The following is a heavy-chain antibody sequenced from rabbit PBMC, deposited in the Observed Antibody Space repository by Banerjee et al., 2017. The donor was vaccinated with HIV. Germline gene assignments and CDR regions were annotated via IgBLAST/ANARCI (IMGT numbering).Heavy chain of an antibody. D-gene: IGHD2-1*01. V-gene: IGHV1S45*01. CDR3: VSYDDYGDRNL. CDR2: IYTGSSGST. J-gene: IGHJ4*01. Sequence: QEQLVESGGDLVKPGASLTLTCTASGFSFSSGYDMCWVRQAPGKGLEWISCIYTGSSGSTCYASWAKGRFTISKTSSTTVTLQMTSLTAADTATYFCVSYDDYGDRNLWGPGTLVTVS. CDR1: GFSFSSGYD.